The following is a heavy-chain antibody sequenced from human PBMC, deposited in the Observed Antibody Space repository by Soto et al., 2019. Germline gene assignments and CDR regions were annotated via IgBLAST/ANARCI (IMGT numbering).Heavy chain of an antibody. CDR3: TRDAKYYDILTGYFVNDY. V-gene: IGHV1-18*01. J-gene: IGHJ4*02. Sequence: QVQLVQSGGEVKKPGASVKVSCKASGYTFNNFGISWVRQAPGQGLEWLGWISTDNGNTKYAQSLQGRVTMTTDTTPPTAYMELRSLRSDDTAVYYCTRDAKYYDILTGYFVNDYWGKGTLVTFSS. CDR1: GYTFNNFG. D-gene: IGHD3-9*01. CDR2: ISTDNGNT.